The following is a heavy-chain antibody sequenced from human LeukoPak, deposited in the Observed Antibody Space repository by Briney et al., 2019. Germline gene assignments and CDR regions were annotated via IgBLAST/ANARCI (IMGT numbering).Heavy chain of an antibody. CDR2: ISSSSSYT. D-gene: IGHD2-2*01. CDR3: ARGHGYCSSTSCRYYYMDV. CDR1: GFTFSSYS. V-gene: IGHV3-21*01. J-gene: IGHJ6*03. Sequence: PGGSLRLSCAASGFTFSSYSMNWVRQAPGKGLEWVSSISSSSSYTYYADSVKGRFTISRDNAKNSLYLQMNSLRAEDTAVYYCARGHGYCSSTSCRYYYMDVWGKGTTVTVSS.